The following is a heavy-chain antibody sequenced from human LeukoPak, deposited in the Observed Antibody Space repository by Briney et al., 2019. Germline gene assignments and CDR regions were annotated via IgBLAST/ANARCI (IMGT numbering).Heavy chain of an antibody. J-gene: IGHJ4*02. D-gene: IGHD6-19*01. CDR3: ARAEKAVTGTLDY. V-gene: IGHV4-59*01. CDR1: GDSISNYY. Sequence: SETLSLTCTASGDSISNYYWSWIRQSPGKKLEWIGYMYNRGSTIYNPSLKSRVTISTDTSKNQFSLRLTSVTAADTAVYYCARAEKAVTGTLDYWGQGTLITVSS. CDR2: MYNRGST.